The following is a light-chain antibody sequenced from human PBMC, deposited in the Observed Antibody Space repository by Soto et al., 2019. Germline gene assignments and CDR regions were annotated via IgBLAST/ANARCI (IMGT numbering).Light chain of an antibody. CDR1: QSISSW. V-gene: IGKV1-5*01. CDR2: DAS. J-gene: IGKJ1*01. Sequence: DIQMTQSPATLSASVGDRVTITCRASQSISSWLAWYQQKPGKVPKLLIDDASSLESGVPSRFSGSGSGTEFTLTISSLQPDDFATYYCQQYNTYPWTFGQGTEVDIK. CDR3: QQYNTYPWT.